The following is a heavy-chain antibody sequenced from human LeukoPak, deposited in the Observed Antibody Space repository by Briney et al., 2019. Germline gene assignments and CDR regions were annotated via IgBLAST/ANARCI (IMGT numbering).Heavy chain of an antibody. V-gene: IGHV1-69*04. CDR1: GGTFSSYA. J-gene: IGHJ4*02. D-gene: IGHD3-22*01. Sequence: ASVKVSCKASGGTFSSYAISWVRQAPGQGLEWMGRIIPILGIANYAQKFQGRVTITRDTSASTAYMELSSPRSEDTAVYYCARDYHDSSGYYYADYWGQGTLVTVSS. CDR2: IIPILGIA. CDR3: ARDYHDSSGYYYADY.